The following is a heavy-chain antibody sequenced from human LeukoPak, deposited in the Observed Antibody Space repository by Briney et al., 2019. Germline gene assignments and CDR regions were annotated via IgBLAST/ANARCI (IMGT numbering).Heavy chain of an antibody. Sequence: GGSLRLSCAASGFSFSTYWMSWVRQAPGKGLEWVAHIKHDGTEKYYVDSVKGRFTISRDNAKNSLYLQMNTLRAEDTAVYYCVRDGAVVTSGSYPWRYFQYWGQGTLVTVSS. J-gene: IGHJ1*01. V-gene: IGHV3-7*01. CDR1: GFSFSTYW. D-gene: IGHD3-10*01. CDR2: IKHDGTEK. CDR3: VRDGAVVTSGSYPWRYFQY.